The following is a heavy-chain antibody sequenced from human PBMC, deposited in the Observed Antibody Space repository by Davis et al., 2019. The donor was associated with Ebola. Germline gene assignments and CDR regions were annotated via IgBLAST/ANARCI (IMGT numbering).Heavy chain of an antibody. CDR3: AREWGEN. J-gene: IGHJ4*02. CDR1: GFTFSSYS. V-gene: IGHV3-33*08. CDR2: IWYDGNRK. Sequence: PGGSLRLSCAASGFTFSSYSMNWVRQAPGKGLEWVAVIWYDGNRKYYADSVKGRFTISRDNSKNTLYLQMDSLRAEDTAVYYCAREWGENWGQGTLVTVSS. D-gene: IGHD1-26*01.